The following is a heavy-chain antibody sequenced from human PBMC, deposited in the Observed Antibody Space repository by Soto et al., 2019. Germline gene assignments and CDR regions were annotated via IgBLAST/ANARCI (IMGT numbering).Heavy chain of an antibody. CDR3: ATVLLRCSSTSCYRDN. V-gene: IGHV1-24*01. D-gene: IGHD2-2*02. CDR1: GYTLTELS. J-gene: IGHJ4*02. CDR2: FDPEDGET. Sequence: ASVKVSCKVSGYTLTELSMHWVRQAPGKGLEWMGGFDPEDGETIYAQKFQGRVTMTEDTSTDTAYMELSSLRSEDTAVYYCATVLLRCSSTSCYRDNWGQGTLVTVSS.